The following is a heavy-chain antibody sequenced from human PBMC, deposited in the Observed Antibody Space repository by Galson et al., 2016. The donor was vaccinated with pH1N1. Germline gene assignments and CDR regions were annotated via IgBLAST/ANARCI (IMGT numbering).Heavy chain of an antibody. Sequence: SLRLSCAASGFTFSTYWMTWVRQAPGKGLEWVANIKQDGSVKYYVDSVKGRFTISRVNAKNSLYLQMNSLRVEDTAVYYCVRAIGAKSAYWGQGTLVTVSS. CDR3: VRAIGAKSAY. D-gene: IGHD4/OR15-4a*01. CDR1: GFTFSTYW. J-gene: IGHJ4*02. V-gene: IGHV3-7*04. CDR2: IKQDGSVK.